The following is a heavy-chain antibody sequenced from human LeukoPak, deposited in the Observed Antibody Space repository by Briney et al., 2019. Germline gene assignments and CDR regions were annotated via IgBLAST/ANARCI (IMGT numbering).Heavy chain of an antibody. Sequence: RSSETLSLTCAVYGGSFSGYYWSWIRQPPGKGLEWIGEINHSGSTNYNPSLKSRVTISVDTSKNHFSLNLSSVTAADTAMYYCARSSVGSGSNFDYWGQGTLVTVSS. J-gene: IGHJ4*02. CDR3: ARSSVGSGSNFDY. CDR2: INHSGST. V-gene: IGHV4-34*01. D-gene: IGHD3-10*01. CDR1: GGSFSGYY.